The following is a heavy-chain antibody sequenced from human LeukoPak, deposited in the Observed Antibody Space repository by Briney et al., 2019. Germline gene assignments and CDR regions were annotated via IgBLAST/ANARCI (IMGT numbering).Heavy chain of an antibody. Sequence: SQTLSLTCAISGDSVSSNSAAWNWIRQSPSRGLEWLGRIYYRSKWYNDYAVSVKSRITINPDTSKNQFSLQLNSVTPEDTAVYYCAKSGYYSEVINWFDPWGQGTLVTVSS. J-gene: IGHJ5*02. D-gene: IGHD3-3*01. V-gene: IGHV6-1*01. CDR1: GDSVSSNSAA. CDR2: IYYRSKWYN. CDR3: AKSGYYSEVINWFDP.